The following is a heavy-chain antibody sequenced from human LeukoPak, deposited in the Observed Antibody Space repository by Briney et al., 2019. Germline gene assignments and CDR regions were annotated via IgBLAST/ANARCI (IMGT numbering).Heavy chain of an antibody. CDR3: ARVYHSYGVDY. J-gene: IGHJ4*02. Sequence: GGSLRLSCAASGFTFSSYWMSWVRQAPGEGLEWVSSISSSSSYIYYADSVKGRFTISRDNAKNSLYLQMNSLRAEDTAVYYCARVYHSYGVDYWGQGTLVTVSS. D-gene: IGHD5-18*01. CDR1: GFTFSSYW. CDR2: ISSSSSYI. V-gene: IGHV3-21*01.